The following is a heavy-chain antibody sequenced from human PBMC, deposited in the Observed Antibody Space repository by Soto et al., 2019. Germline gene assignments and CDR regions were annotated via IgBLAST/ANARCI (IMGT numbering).Heavy chain of an antibody. J-gene: IGHJ4*02. D-gene: IGHD6-19*01. CDR2: MNPNSGNT. CDR1: GYTFTSYD. CDR3: ASEYSSGWAKD. Sequence: QVQLVQSGAEVKKPGASVKVSCKASGYTFTSYDINWVRQATRQGLEWMGWMNPNSGNTGYAQEIQGRVTMTGNTTMSTAYTERSSLRFMDTAVYNSASEYSSGWAKDWGQVTLVTVSS. V-gene: IGHV1-8*01.